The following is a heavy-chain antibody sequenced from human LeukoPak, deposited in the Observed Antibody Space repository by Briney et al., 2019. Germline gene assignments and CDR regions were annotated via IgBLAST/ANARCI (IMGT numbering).Heavy chain of an antibody. CDR1: GFSLSTSGVG. J-gene: IGHJ5*02. Sequence: SGPTLVNPTQTLTLTCTFSGFSLSTSGVGVGWIRQPPGKALERLALIYWNDDKRYSPSLKSRLTITKDTSKNQVVLTMTNMDPVDTATYYCAHRRRAVAVTWFDPWGQGTLVTVSS. D-gene: IGHD6-19*01. V-gene: IGHV2-5*01. CDR2: IYWNDDK. CDR3: AHRRRAVAVTWFDP.